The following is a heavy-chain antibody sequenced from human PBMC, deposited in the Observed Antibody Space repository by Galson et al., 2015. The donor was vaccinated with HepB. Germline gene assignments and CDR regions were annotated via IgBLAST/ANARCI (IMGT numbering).Heavy chain of an antibody. CDR2: INQDGSEK. V-gene: IGHV3-7*01. D-gene: IGHD2-2*01. CDR1: GFTFSTYW. J-gene: IGHJ2*01. Sequence: SLRLSCAASGFTFSTYWMRWVRQAPGQGLEWVANINQDGSEKYYVDTVKGRLTISRDNAKNSLYLQMNSLRAEDTAGYYCARVPVAAASLWYFDLWGRGTLVTVSS. CDR3: ARVPVAAASLWYFDL.